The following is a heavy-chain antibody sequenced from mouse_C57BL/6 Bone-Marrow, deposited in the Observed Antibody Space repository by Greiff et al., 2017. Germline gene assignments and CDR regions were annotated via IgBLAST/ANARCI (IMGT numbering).Heavy chain of an antibody. Sequence: EVQLVESGGGLVQPGGSLKLSCAASGFTFSDYGMAWVRQAPRKGPEWVAFISNLAYSIYYADTVTGRFTISRENAKNTLYLEMSSLRSEDTAMYYCARSGDGYYPYYFDDWGQGTTLTVSS. D-gene: IGHD2-3*01. CDR3: ARSGDGYYPYYFDD. V-gene: IGHV5-15*01. J-gene: IGHJ2*01. CDR1: GFTFSDYG. CDR2: ISNLAYSI.